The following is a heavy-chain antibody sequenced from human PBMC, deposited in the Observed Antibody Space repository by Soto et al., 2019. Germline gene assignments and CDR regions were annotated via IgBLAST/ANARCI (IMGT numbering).Heavy chain of an antibody. Sequence: GASVKVSCKASGGTFTSYAISWVRQAPGQGLEWMGGIIPIFGTANYAQKFQGRVTITADESTSTAYMELSSLRSEDTAVYYCARAAPRELVVLGGNYYYGMDVWGQGTTVIVSS. CDR3: ARAAPRELVVLGGNYYYGMDV. CDR1: GGTFTSYA. D-gene: IGHD3-16*01. V-gene: IGHV1-69*13. CDR2: IIPIFGTA. J-gene: IGHJ6*02.